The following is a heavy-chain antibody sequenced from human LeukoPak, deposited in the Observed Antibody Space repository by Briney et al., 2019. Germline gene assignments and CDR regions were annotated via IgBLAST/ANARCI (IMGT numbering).Heavy chain of an antibody. CDR3: AGARDRKYYYDSSGYYYAFDI. J-gene: IGHJ3*02. CDR2: INSDGSST. V-gene: IGHV3-74*01. D-gene: IGHD3-22*01. CDR1: GFTFSSYW. Sequence: GGSLRLSCAASGFTFSSYWMHWVRQAPGKGLVWVSRINSDGSSTSYADSVKGRFTISRDNAKNTLYLQMNSLRAEDTAVYYCAGARDRKYYYDSSGYYYAFDIWGQGTMVTVSS.